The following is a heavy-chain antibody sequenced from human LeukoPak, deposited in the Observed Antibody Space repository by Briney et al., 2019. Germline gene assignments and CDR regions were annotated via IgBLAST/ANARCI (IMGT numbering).Heavy chain of an antibody. CDR1: GGSVSSDNYY. CDR2: ISYGGST. J-gene: IGHJ4*02. CDR3: ARRHYYNGRAYYFLDY. Sequence: SETLSLTCTVSGGSVSSDNYYWTWLRQPPGKGLQWIGYISYGGSTNYNPSLKSRVTISLHTSKNQFSLRLSSLTAADTAVYYCARRHYYNGRAYYFLDYWGQGTLVTVSS. D-gene: IGHD3-22*01. V-gene: IGHV4-61*01.